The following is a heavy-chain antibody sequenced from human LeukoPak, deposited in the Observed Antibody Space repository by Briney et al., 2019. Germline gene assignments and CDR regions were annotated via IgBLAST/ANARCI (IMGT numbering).Heavy chain of an antibody. J-gene: IGHJ4*02. D-gene: IGHD4-17*01. CDR1: GFPFSTYA. V-gene: IGHV3-23*01. CDR2: ISGSGGDT. Sequence: GGSLRLSCAASGFPFSTYAMSWVRQAPGKGLEWVSVISGSGGDTYYADSVKGRFTISGDNSENTVYLQMNSLRAEDTALYYCAKGGVYGDYYFDYWGQGTLVIVSS. CDR3: AKGGVYGDYYFDY.